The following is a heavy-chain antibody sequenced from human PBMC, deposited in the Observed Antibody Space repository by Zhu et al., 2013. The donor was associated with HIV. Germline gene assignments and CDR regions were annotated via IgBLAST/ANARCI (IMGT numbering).Heavy chain of an antibody. J-gene: IGHJ1*01. CDR2: INPVNGNT. CDR1: GYNFNNYF. Sequence: QVRLVQSGPEVKRPGASVTVSCTASGYNFNNYFINWIRQAPGQGPEWMGWINPVNGNTSYARKFHDRVAVTRATSFDTIYLFLSRLRPDDTAVYFCARGLTRTLSLNHGRAAFDLWGQGTLLRVSA. CDR3: ARGLTRTLSLNHGRAAFDL. V-gene: IGHV1-2*02. D-gene: IGHD2-15*01.